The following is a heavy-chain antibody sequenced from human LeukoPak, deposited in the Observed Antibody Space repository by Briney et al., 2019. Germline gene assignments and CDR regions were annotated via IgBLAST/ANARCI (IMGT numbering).Heavy chain of an antibody. D-gene: IGHD6-13*01. Sequence: PSETLSLTCTVSGASISSSSYYWGWIRQPPGKGLEWIGSIYYSGSTYYNPSLKSRVTISVDTSKNRFSLKLSSVTAADTAVYYCAKPDSSSWYYWGQGTLVTVSS. CDR1: GASISSSSYY. J-gene: IGHJ4*02. CDR2: IYYSGST. CDR3: AKPDSSSWYY. V-gene: IGHV4-39*07.